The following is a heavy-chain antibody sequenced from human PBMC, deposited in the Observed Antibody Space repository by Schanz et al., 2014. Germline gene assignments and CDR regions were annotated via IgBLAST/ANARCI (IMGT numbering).Heavy chain of an antibody. J-gene: IGHJ6*02. CDR3: ARPLGPHYYYYGLDV. CDR1: GFTFSSYW. CDR2: INSDGSTT. Sequence: EVQLVESGGGLVQPGGSLRLSCAASGFTFSSYWMHWVRQAPGKGLVWVSRINSDGSTTIYADSVKGRFTISRDNAKNTLYLQMNSLRAEDTAVYYCARPLGPHYYYYGLDVWGQGTTVTVSS. V-gene: IGHV3-74*01.